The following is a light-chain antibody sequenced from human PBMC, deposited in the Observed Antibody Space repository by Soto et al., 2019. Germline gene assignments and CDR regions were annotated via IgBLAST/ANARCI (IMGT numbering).Light chain of an antibody. CDR2: GAA. CDR3: QRYDSLRT. J-gene: IGKJ1*01. CDR1: QSVRSNF. V-gene: IGKV3-20*01. Sequence: EIVLTQSPGTLSLSPGERATLSCRASQSVRSNFLAWYQQKPGQAPRLLIYGAANRATGIPDRFSGSGSGTDFTLTITRLEPEVFEMYYWQRYDSLRTFGQGTKVEF.